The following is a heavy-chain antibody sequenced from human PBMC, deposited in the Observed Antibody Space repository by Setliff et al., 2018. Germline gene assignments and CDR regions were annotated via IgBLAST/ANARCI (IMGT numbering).Heavy chain of an antibody. CDR3: AGLFRDGWNYFDS. CDR2: VFYNGAA. CDR1: GDSISDAS. J-gene: IGHJ4*02. Sequence: PSETLSLTCTVSGDSISDASIMAWIRQPPGKGLEFIGYVFYNGAAKYDPSLKSRVTMSVDTSKSLLSLKLSSVTTPDTAVYYCAGLFRDGWNYFDSWGQGTLVTVSS. V-gene: IGHV4-59*08. D-gene: IGHD2-21*01.